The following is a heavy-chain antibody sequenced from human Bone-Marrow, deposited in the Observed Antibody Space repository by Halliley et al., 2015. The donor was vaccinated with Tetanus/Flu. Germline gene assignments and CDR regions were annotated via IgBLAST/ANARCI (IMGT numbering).Heavy chain of an antibody. D-gene: IGHD3-3*01. V-gene: IGHV4-30-2*01. Sequence: WMGNIYHSGTPFPTPSLGSRATMSMDMPKTQFSLKLASVTAADTAVYYCARRYDFRRNWYFDSWGQGALVTVSS. J-gene: IGHJ4*02. CDR3: ARRYDFRRNWYFDS. CDR2: IYHSGTP.